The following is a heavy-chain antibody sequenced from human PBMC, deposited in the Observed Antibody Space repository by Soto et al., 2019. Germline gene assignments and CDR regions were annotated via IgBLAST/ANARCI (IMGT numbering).Heavy chain of an antibody. V-gene: IGHV4-59*08. Sequence: QVRLQESGPGLVKPSETLSLTCTVSGGSITSITNHYCSWIRQPPGKGLEWIGYISYSGHTSYNPSLPSRAVLPADTSKTQVSRNLASVTAADTAVYYCATQGFGTLHGLVDVWGQGTTVTVSS. CDR2: ISYSGHT. D-gene: IGHD1-7*01. J-gene: IGHJ6*02. CDR1: GGSITSITNHY. CDR3: ATQGFGTLHGLVDV.